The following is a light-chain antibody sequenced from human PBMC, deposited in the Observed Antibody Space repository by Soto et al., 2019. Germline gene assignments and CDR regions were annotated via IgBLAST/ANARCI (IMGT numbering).Light chain of an antibody. Sequence: IQLTQSPSSLSASVGDRVTITCRASQGISSYLAWYQQKPGKAPKLLIYAASTLQSGVPSRFSGSGSGTDFTPTISSLQPEDFATYYCQQSYTRTFGQGTKVDIK. J-gene: IGKJ1*01. CDR1: QGISSY. V-gene: IGKV1-39*01. CDR3: QQSYTRT. CDR2: AAS.